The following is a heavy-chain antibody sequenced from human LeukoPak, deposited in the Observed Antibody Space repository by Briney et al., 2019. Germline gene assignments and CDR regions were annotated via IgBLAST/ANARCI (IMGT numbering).Heavy chain of an antibody. Sequence: PGRSLRLSCAASGFTFSSYGMHWVRQAPGKGLEWVAVISYDGSNKYYADSVRGRFTISRDNAESSLYLQMNSLRVEDTAVYYCVRNLAVAGTCFDSWGQGTLVTVSS. CDR1: GFTFSSYG. V-gene: IGHV3-30*03. CDR2: ISYDGSNK. CDR3: VRNLAVAGTCFDS. D-gene: IGHD6-19*01. J-gene: IGHJ4*02.